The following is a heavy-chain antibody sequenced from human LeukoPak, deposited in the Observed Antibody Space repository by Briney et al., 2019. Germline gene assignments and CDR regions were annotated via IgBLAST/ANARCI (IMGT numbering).Heavy chain of an antibody. CDR3: ARDYYDSSGYYFDY. D-gene: IGHD3-22*01. Sequence: GGSLRLSCAASGFTFSSYWMSWVRQAPGKGLEWVANIKQDGSEKYYVDSVKGQFTISRDNAKNSLYLQMNSLRAEDTAVYYCARDYYDSSGYYFDYWGQGTLVTVSS. CDR1: GFTFSSYW. CDR2: IKQDGSEK. V-gene: IGHV3-7*01. J-gene: IGHJ4*02.